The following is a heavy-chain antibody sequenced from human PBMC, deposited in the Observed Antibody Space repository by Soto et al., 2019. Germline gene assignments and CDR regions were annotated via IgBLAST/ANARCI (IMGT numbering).Heavy chain of an antibody. J-gene: IGHJ4*02. V-gene: IGHV4-39*01. D-gene: IGHD6-13*01. CDR2: IYYSGYT. CDR3: AGTSGTFYPPFEY. Sequence: SEALSLTCTVSGGSISSSSYYWRWIRQPPGKGLEWIGSIYYSGYTYYNPSLKRRVTISVDTSKNQFSLKLSSVTAADKAVYYCAGTSGTFYPPFEYWGKGSRFRVAS. CDR1: GGSISSSSYY.